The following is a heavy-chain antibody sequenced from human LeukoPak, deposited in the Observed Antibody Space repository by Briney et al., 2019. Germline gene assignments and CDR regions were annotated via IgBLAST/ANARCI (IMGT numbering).Heavy chain of an antibody. J-gene: IGHJ4*02. Sequence: GGSLRLSCAASGFTFSSYWMSWARQAPGKGLEWVANIKQDGSEIYYVDSVKGRFTISRDNAKNSLYLQMNSLRAADTAVYYCVRDKLAGASRLDYWGQGTLLTVSS. CDR2: IKQDGSEI. D-gene: IGHD7-27*01. CDR3: VRDKLAGASRLDY. V-gene: IGHV3-7*03. CDR1: GFTFSSYW.